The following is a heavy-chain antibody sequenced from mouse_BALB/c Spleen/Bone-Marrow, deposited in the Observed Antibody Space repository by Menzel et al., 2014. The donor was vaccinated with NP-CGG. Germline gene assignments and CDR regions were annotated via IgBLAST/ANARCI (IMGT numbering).Heavy chain of an antibody. V-gene: IGHV14-3*02. CDR2: IDPANGHT. J-gene: IGHJ3*01. CDR1: GFNINDTY. D-gene: IGHD2-14*01. Sequence: VQLQQSGAELVKPGASVKLSCTASGFNINDTYMHWVKQRPEQGLEWIGRIDPANGHTKYDPTFQDKATITADTSSNTAYLQLNSLTSEDTAVYYCAAYYRYLAWFAYRGQGTLVTVSA. CDR3: AAYYRYLAWFAY.